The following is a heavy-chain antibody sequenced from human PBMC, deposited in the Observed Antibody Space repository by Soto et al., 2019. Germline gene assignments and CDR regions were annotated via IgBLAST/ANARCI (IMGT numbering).Heavy chain of an antibody. CDR1: GGSISSSSYY. Sequence: SETLSLTCTVSGGSISSSSYYWGCIRQPPGKGLEWIGEINYSGSTNYNPPLKSRVTISVDTSKNQFSLKLSSVTAADTAVYYCARRLRCSSTSCHLNFDYWGQGTLVTVSS. CDR3: ARRLRCSSTSCHLNFDY. J-gene: IGHJ4*02. D-gene: IGHD2-2*01. V-gene: IGHV4-39*01. CDR2: INYSGST.